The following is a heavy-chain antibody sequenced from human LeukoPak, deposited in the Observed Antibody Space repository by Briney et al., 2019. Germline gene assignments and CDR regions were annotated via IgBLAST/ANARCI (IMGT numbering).Heavy chain of an antibody. J-gene: IGHJ4*02. D-gene: IGHD2-21*02. CDR3: ASSNCDGDCYLDY. V-gene: IGHV3-11*01. Sequence: GGSLRLSCAASGFTFSDYYMSWIRQAPGKGLEWVSYISSSGSTIYYADSVKGRFSISRDNSKNTLYLQMNSLRVEDTAVYYCASSNCDGDCYLDYWGQGSLVTVSS. CDR2: ISSSGSTI. CDR1: GFTFSDYY.